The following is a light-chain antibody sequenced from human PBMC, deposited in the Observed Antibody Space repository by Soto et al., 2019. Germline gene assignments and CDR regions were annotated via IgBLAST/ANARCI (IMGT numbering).Light chain of an antibody. Sequence: QSVLTQPASVSGSPGQSITISCTGTSSDVGGYNSVSWYQQHPGKAPKLSIYEVNNRPSGVSNRFSGSKSGNTASLTISGLQAEDEAEYYCNSYTSSTTYVFGTGTKVTVL. CDR2: EVN. J-gene: IGLJ1*01. CDR1: SSDVGGYNS. V-gene: IGLV2-14*01. CDR3: NSYTSSTTYV.